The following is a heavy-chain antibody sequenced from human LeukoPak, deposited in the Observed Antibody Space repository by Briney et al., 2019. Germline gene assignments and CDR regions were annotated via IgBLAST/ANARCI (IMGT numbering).Heavy chain of an antibody. CDR1: GGSISSYY. CDR3: ARDYSELWFGELLYYYYYYMDV. CDR2: IYYSGST. Sequence: SETLSLTCTVSGGSISSYYWSWIRQPPGKGLEWIGYIYYSGSTNFNPSLKNRVTISVDTSKNQFSLKLSSVTAADTAVYYCARDYSELWFGELLYYYYYYMDVWGKGTTVTVSS. V-gene: IGHV4-59*12. D-gene: IGHD3-10*01. J-gene: IGHJ6*03.